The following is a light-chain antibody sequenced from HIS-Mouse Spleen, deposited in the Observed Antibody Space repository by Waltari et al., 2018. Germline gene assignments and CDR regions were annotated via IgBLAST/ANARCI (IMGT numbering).Light chain of an antibody. V-gene: IGKV2-30*02. CDR1: QSLVHSDENTY. J-gene: IGKJ2*01. Sequence: DVVMTQSPLSLPVTLGQPASISCRSSQSLVHSDENTYLNWFQQRPGQSPRRLIYKVSNRDSGVPDRFSGSGSGTDFTLKISRVEAEDVGVYYCMQGTHWPITFGQGTKLEIK. CDR3: MQGTHWPIT. CDR2: KVS.